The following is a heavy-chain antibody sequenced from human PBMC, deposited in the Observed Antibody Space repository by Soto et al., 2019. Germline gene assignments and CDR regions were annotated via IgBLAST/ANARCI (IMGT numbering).Heavy chain of an antibody. V-gene: IGHV1-2*02. D-gene: IGHD2-8*01. Sequence: QVQLVQSGAEVKKPGASVKVSCKASGYTFTGYYMHWVRQAPGQGLEWMGWINPNSGGTNYAQKFQGRVTMTRDTSISTAYMELSRLRSDDTAVYYCARDRRYCTNGVCYLFDYWGQGTLVTVSS. CDR2: INPNSGGT. CDR1: GYTFTGYY. J-gene: IGHJ4*02. CDR3: ARDRRYCTNGVCYLFDY.